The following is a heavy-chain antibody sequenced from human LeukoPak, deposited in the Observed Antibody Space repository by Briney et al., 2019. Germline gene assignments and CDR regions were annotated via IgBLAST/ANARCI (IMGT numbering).Heavy chain of an antibody. CDR1: GGSLSSGSDY. Sequence: SQTLSLTCTVSGGSLSSGSDYWSWIRQSAGKGLEWIGRIYASGSTNYNPSLKSRVTISVDTSKNQFSLRLSSVTAADTAVYYCARSDYSNFDYWGQGTLVTVSS. J-gene: IGHJ4*02. V-gene: IGHV4-61*02. CDR2: IYASGST. D-gene: IGHD3-3*01. CDR3: ARSDYSNFDY.